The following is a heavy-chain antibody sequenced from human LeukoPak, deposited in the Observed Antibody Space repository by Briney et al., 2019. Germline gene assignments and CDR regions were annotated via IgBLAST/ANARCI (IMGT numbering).Heavy chain of an antibody. CDR2: VSYDGSNK. Sequence: GGSLRLSCAASGFTFSSYAMHWVRQAPGKGLEWVAVVSYDGSNKYYADSVKGRFTISRDNSKNTLYLQMNSLRAEDTAVYYCARSDLAAAGSNWGQGTLVTVSS. CDR1: GFTFSSYA. V-gene: IGHV3-30-3*01. D-gene: IGHD6-13*01. J-gene: IGHJ4*02. CDR3: ARSDLAAAGSN.